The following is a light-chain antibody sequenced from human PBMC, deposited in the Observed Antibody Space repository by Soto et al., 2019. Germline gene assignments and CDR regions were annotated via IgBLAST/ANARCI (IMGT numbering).Light chain of an antibody. CDR3: QRYDSSPDA. J-gene: IGKJ2*01. CDR2: GAA. CDR1: PSVSSSY. Sequence: ENGLTQSPRTLSLSPGERATLSCRASPSVSSSYLAWYQQKSGQAPRLLVYGAASRATGIPDRFSGSESGTDFTLTISRLEPEDCAVYYWQRYDSSPDAFGQGTKVDIK. V-gene: IGKV3-20*01.